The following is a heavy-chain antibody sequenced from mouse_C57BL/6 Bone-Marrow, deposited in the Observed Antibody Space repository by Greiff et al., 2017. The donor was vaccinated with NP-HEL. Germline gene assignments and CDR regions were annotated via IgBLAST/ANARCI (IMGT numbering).Heavy chain of an antibody. D-gene: IGHD1-1*01. V-gene: IGHV1-64*01. CDR2: IHPNSGST. J-gene: IGHJ4*01. Sequence: QVQLQQPGAELVKPGASVKLSCKASGYTFTSYWMHWVKQRPGQGLEWIGMIHPNSGSTNYNEKFKSKATLTVDKSSSTAYMQLSSLTSEDSAVYYCARPPVVTIIAMDDWGQGTSGTVSS. CDR1: GYTFTSYW. CDR3: ARPPVVTIIAMDD.